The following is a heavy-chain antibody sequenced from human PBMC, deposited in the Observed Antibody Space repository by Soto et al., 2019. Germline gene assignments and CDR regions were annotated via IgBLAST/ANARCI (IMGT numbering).Heavy chain of an antibody. CDR3: ARIQYTTPDY. CDR2: IYYSGNT. D-gene: IGHD2-2*02. V-gene: IGHV4-59*01. J-gene: IGHJ4*02. CDR1: GGSMSSYY. Sequence: QVQLQESGPGLVKPSETLSLTCTVSGGSMSSYYWSWIRQPPGKGLEWIGYIYYSGNTNYNPSLKSRVTISVYTSKNQFSLKLSSVTAADTAVYYCARIQYTTPDYWGQGTLVTVSS.